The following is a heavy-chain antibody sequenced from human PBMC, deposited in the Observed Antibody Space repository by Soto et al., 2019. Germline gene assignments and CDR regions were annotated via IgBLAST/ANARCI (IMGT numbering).Heavy chain of an antibody. Sequence: QVQLQESGPGLVKPSETLSLTCTVSGGSISSYYWSWIRQPPGKGLEWNGYIYDSGSTNSNPSIKSRVTISVDTSKNQSALKLCSVTAADTAVYYCAGSSGWYLDYWGQGTLVTVSS. D-gene: IGHD6-19*01. J-gene: IGHJ4*02. CDR1: GGSISSYY. CDR2: IYDSGST. V-gene: IGHV4-59*01. CDR3: AGSSGWYLDY.